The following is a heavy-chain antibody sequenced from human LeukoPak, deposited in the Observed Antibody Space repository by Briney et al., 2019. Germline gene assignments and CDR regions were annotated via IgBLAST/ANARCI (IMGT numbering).Heavy chain of an antibody. V-gene: IGHV3-9*01. CDR3: AKAGRYGDYDY. CDR2: ISWNSGSI. CDR1: GFTFDDYA. D-gene: IGHD4-17*01. J-gene: IGHJ4*02. Sequence: PGGSLRLSCAASGFTFDDYAMHWVRQAPGKGLEWVSGISWNSGSIGYADSVKGRFTISRDNAKNSLYLQMNSLRAEDTALYYCAKAGRYGDYDYWGQGTLVTVSS.